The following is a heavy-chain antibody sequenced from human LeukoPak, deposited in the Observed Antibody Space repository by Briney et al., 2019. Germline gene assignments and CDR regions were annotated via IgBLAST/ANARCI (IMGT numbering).Heavy chain of an antibody. CDR2: VIPIFGTA. V-gene: IGHV1-69*06. CDR3: ARVRGLYYYDSSGYHDAFDI. Sequence: ASVKVSCKASGGTFSSYAISWVRQTPGQGLEWMGGVIPIFGTANYAQKFQGRVTITADKSTSTAYMELSSLRSEDTAVYYCARVRGLYYYDSSGYHDAFDIWGQGTMVTVSS. CDR1: GGTFSSYA. J-gene: IGHJ3*02. D-gene: IGHD3-22*01.